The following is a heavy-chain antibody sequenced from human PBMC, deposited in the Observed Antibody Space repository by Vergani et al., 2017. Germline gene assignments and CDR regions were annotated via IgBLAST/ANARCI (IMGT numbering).Heavy chain of an antibody. V-gene: IGHV1-24*01. CDR3: ASGTGGATGYFDY. CDR1: GYTLHELY. Sequence: QVPLVQSGAEVKKPGASVKVSCQVSGYTLHELYMHWVRPAPGQGLEWMGGFDPEDGETIYEQKFQGRVTMTEDTSKDTAYLELSSLGSEDTAVYYCASGTGGATGYFDYWGQGTLVTVSS. J-gene: IGHJ4*02. CDR2: FDPEDGET. D-gene: IGHD1-26*01.